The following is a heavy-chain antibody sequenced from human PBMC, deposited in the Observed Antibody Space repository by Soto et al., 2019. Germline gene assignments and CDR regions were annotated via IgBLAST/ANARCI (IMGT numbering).Heavy chain of an antibody. V-gene: IGHV4-30-2*01. CDR3: VRERTIFGVAPGGGVDV. CDR2: VYHSGAT. J-gene: IGHJ6*02. Sequence: PSETLSLTCAVSGGSISTSDYTWSWIRQPPGRGLEWIGSVYHSGATHYMPSLKNRLTMSLDKSKNQFSLDLTSVTAADTAVYYCVRERTIFGVAPGGGVDVWGQGTTVTV. CDR1: GGSISTSDYT. D-gene: IGHD3-3*01.